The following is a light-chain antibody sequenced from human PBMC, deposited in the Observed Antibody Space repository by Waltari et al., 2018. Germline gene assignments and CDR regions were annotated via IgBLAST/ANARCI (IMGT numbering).Light chain of an antibody. CDR1: SLGTKT. J-gene: IGLJ3*02. CDR2: YDS. CDR3: QVWDFTQGV. Sequence: SYVLNPPPSVSVAPGKTARISCGGTSLGTKTVHWYQQKPGQAPVLVIHYDSGRPSGIPERFSGSTSGNTATLTIKWVEAGDEAEYFCQVWDFTQGVFGGGTKLTVL. V-gene: IGLV3-21*04.